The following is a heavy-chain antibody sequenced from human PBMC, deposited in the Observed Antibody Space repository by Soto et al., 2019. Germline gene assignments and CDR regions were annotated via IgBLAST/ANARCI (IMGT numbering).Heavy chain of an antibody. D-gene: IGHD1-1*01. CDR2: MNPNSGHT. CDR1: VYTLTRFD. CDR3: TRGRNSGDGYNGGGY. V-gene: IGHV1-8*01. J-gene: IGHJ4*02. Sequence: SVNVSCKSSVYTLTRFDINWVRQATGQGLEWMGWMNPNSGHTGYAQKFQGRVTMTRDTSISTAYMELSSLRYEDTAVYYCTRGRNSGDGYNGGGYWGQGTLVTVSS.